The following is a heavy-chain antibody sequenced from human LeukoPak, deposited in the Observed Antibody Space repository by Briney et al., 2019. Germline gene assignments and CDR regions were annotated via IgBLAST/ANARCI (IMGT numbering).Heavy chain of an antibody. CDR1: GFTFSSYA. J-gene: IGHJ4*02. CDR3: VKGSESYCDSKSDY. D-gene: IGHD3-22*01. V-gene: IGHV3-64D*09. Sequence: GGSLRLSCSASGFTFSSYAMHWVRQAPGKGLEFVSSISSNGGSTYYADSVKGRFTISRDNSKNTLYLQMSSLRAEDTAVYYCVKGSESYCDSKSDYWGQGTLVTVSS. CDR2: ISSNGGST.